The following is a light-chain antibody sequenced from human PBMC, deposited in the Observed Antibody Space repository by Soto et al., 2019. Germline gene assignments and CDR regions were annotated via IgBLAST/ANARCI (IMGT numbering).Light chain of an antibody. CDR3: QQYGSSSWT. V-gene: IGKV3-20*01. J-gene: IGKJ1*01. CDR2: GAS. CDR1: QSVSSSY. Sequence: EIVLTQSPGTLSLSPGERASLSCRASQSVSSSYLAWYQQKPGQAPRLLIYGASSRATGIPDRFSGSGSGTDFTLTISRLEPEDFAVYYCQQYGSSSWTFDQGTQVEIK.